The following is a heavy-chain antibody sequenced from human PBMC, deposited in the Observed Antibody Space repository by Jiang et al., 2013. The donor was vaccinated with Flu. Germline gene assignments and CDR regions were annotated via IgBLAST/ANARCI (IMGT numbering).Heavy chain of an antibody. CDR1: GDSVSSNSVA. CDR2: TYYRSKWYN. Sequence: QTLSLTCAISGDSVSSNSVAWNWIRQSPSRGLEWLGRTYYRSKWYNDYAVSVKSRIIINPDTSKNQFSLQLNSVTPEDTAVYYCTRGRDSGWDYYYGMDVWGQGTTVTVSS. CDR3: TRGRDSGWDYYYGMDV. D-gene: IGHD6-19*01. J-gene: IGHJ6*02. V-gene: IGHV6-1*01.